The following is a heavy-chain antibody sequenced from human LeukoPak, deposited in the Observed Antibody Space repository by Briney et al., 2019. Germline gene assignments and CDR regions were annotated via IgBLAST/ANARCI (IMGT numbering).Heavy chain of an antibody. J-gene: IGHJ4*02. D-gene: IGHD3-3*01. CDR3: ARVVSGDFWSGYSPLFDY. CDR1: GFTFSDYY. Sequence: GGSLRLSCAASGFTFSDYYMSWIRQAPGKGLEWVSYISSSGSTIYYADSVKGRSTISRDNAKNSLYLQMNSLRAEDTAVYYCARVVSGDFWSGYSPLFDYWGQGTLVTVSS. CDR2: ISSSGSTI. V-gene: IGHV3-11*01.